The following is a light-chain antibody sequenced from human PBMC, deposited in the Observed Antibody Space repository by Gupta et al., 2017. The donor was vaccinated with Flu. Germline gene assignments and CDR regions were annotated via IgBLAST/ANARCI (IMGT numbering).Light chain of an antibody. CDR2: LGS. CDR1: QCSLKQNGYSS. V-gene: IGKV2-28*01. Sequence: SYCTSSQCSLKQNGYSSLDWYLQKPGQAPQLLIYLGSNRASGVPDRFSGSGSGTDFTLRISRVEAEDVGVYYCMQARHSPRTFGQGTKVEIK. J-gene: IGKJ1*01. CDR3: MQARHSPRT.